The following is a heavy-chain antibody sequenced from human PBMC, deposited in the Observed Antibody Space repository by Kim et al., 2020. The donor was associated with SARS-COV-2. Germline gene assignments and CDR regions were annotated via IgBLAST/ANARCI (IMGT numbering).Heavy chain of an antibody. J-gene: IGHJ6*01. V-gene: IGHV4-31*03. CDR2: IYYSGST. Sequence: SETLSLTCTVSGGSISSGGYYWSWIRQHPGKGLEWIAYIYYSGSTYYNPSLKSRVTISVDTSKNQFSLKFNSVTVAGTAVYYFARSWDYGSGMWHYGMD. CDR3: ARSWDYGSGMWHYGMD. CDR1: GGSISSGGYY. D-gene: IGHD3-10*01.